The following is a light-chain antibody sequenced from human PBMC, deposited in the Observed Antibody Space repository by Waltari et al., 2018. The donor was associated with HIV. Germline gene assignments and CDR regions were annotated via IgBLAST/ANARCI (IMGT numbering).Light chain of an antibody. Sequence: QPVLTQPSSVSASLGSSVNVTSTLSAAYHPNIPTLPQQRPGRAPRFLMKVEPSGLFNRGSGLTHRFSASAAGGDRTLTISNLQPEDEADYFCETWDNNVRVFGGGT. J-gene: IGLJ2*01. CDR2: VEPSGLF. V-gene: IGLV4-60*03. CDR3: ETWDNNVRV. CDR1: AAYHPNI.